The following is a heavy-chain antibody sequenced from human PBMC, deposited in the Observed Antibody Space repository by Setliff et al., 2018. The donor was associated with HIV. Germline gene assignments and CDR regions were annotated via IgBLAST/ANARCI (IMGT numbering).Heavy chain of an antibody. CDR2: ISGSAGST. V-gene: IGHV3-23*01. J-gene: IGHJ6*03. CDR1: GFTFSSYA. Sequence: GGSLRLSCAVSGFTFSSYAMRWVRQAPGKGLEWVSAISGSAGSTYYADSVKGRFTISGDNSKNTLYLQMNSLRAEDTAVYYCAKPYRGSVVRDQGYMDVWGKGTTVTVSS. D-gene: IGHD3-10*01. CDR3: AKPYRGSVVRDQGYMDV.